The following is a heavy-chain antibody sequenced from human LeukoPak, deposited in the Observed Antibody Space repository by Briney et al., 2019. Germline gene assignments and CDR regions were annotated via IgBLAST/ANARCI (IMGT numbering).Heavy chain of an antibody. J-gene: IGHJ4*02. CDR1: GFSVSSNY. D-gene: IGHD3-22*01. CDR3: ARDMAGDYYDSGSYGYFDY. V-gene: IGHV3-66*01. Sequence: PGWSLRLSCAASGFSVSSNYMSWVRQAPGKGLEWVSVIYSGGSEYYADSVKGRFSISRDNFKNRLYLQMNSLRAEDTAVYYCARDMAGDYYDSGSYGYFDYWGQGTLVTVSS. CDR2: IYSGGSE.